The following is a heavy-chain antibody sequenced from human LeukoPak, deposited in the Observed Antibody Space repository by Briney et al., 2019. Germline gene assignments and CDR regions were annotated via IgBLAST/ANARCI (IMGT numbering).Heavy chain of an antibody. J-gene: IGHJ4*02. Sequence: PSETLSLTCTVSGGSISSYYWSWIRQPPGKGLEWIGYIYYSGSTNYNPSLKSRVTISVDTSKNQFSLKLSSVTAADTAVYYCARSISPDHSGVFDYWGQGTLVTASS. V-gene: IGHV4-59*01. D-gene: IGHD1-26*01. CDR1: GGSISSYY. CDR2: IYYSGST. CDR3: ARSISPDHSGVFDY.